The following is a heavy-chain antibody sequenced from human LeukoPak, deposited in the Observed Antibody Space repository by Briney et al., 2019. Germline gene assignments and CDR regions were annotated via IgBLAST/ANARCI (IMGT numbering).Heavy chain of an antibody. CDR3: AIGGDSSSSSIDY. J-gene: IGHJ4*02. CDR2: IYYSGST. CDR1: GGSISSSSYY. V-gene: IGHV4-39*01. Sequence: PSETLSLTCTVSGGSISSSSYYWGWIRQPPGKGLEWIGSIYYSGSTYYNPSLKSRVTISVVTSKNQFSLKLRSVTAADMAVYYYAIGGDSSSSSIDYWGQGTLVTVSS. D-gene: IGHD6-6*01.